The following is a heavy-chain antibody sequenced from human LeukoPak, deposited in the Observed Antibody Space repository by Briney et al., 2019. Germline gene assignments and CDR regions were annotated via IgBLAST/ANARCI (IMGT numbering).Heavy chain of an antibody. CDR3: ARAGRKARFLEWLQGYYYGMDV. Sequence: GASVNVSCKASGYTFTSYDINWVRQATGQGLEWMGWMNPNSGNTGYAQKFQGRVTMTRNTSISTAYMELSSLRSEDTAVYYCARAGRKARFLEWLQGYYYGMDVWGQGTTVTVSS. D-gene: IGHD3-3*01. J-gene: IGHJ6*02. V-gene: IGHV1-8*01. CDR1: GYTFTSYD. CDR2: MNPNSGNT.